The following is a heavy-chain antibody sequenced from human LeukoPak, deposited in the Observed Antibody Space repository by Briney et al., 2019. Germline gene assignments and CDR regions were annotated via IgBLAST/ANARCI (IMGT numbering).Heavy chain of an antibody. CDR1: GFTFSSYE. V-gene: IGHV3-48*03. CDR3: ARLTAAGMDYYMDV. J-gene: IGHJ6*03. CDR2: IGSSGATI. Sequence: GGSLRLSCAASGFTFSSYEMNWVRQAPGKGLEWVSYIGSSGATIYYARSVKGRFTVSRDNVKNSLHLQMNSLRAEDTAIYYCARLTAAGMDYYMDVWGKGTTVTVSS. D-gene: IGHD6-13*01.